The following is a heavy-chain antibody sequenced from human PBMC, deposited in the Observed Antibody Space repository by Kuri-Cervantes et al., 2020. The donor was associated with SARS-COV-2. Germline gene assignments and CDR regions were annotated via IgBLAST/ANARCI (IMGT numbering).Heavy chain of an antibody. CDR1: GYTFTSYG. J-gene: IGHJ5*02. V-gene: IGHV1-18*04. CDR2: ISAYNGNT. Sequence: GGSLRLSCKASGYTFTSYGISWVRQAPGQGLEWMGWISAYNGNTNYAQKLQGRVTMTTDTSTSTAYMELRSLRSDDTAVYYCARRYSGSYGSYWFDPWGQGTLVTVSS. D-gene: IGHD1-26*01. CDR3: ARRYSGSYGSYWFDP.